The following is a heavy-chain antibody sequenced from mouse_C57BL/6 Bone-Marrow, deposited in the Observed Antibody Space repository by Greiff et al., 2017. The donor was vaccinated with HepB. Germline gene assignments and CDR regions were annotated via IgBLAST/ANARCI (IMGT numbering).Heavy chain of an antibody. J-gene: IGHJ3*01. D-gene: IGHD6-1*01. CDR2: IWSGGST. Sequence: VQVVESGPGLVQPSQCLSITCTVSGFSLTSYGVHWVRQSPGKGLEWLGVIWSGGSTDYNAAFISRLSISKDNSKSHVFFKMNSLQADDTAIYYGAGNRKGDSLAWFAYWGQGTLVTVSA. CDR1: GFSLTSYG. CDR3: AGNRKGDSLAWFAY. V-gene: IGHV2-2*01.